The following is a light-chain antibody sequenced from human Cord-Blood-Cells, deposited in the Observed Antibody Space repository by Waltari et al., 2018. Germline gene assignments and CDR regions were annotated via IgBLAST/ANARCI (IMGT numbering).Light chain of an antibody. CDR2: EDS. CDR1: ALPKQY. Sequence: SYALTQPPPVSVYPGQTARTTCSGDALPKQYAYCYQQKSGQAPVLVIYEDSKRPSGIPERFSGSSSGTMATLTISGAQVEDEADYYCYSTDSSGNHRVFGGGTKLTVL. J-gene: IGLJ3*02. CDR3: YSTDSSGNHRV. V-gene: IGLV3-10*01.